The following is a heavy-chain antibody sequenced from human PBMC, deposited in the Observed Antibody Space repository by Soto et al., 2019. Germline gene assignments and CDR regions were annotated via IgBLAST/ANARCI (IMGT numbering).Heavy chain of an antibody. CDR1: GYTFTGYY. CDR2: INPNSGGT. CDR3: ARGFYGSDYYGMDV. D-gene: IGHD3-10*01. J-gene: IGHJ6*02. V-gene: IGHV1-2*02. Sequence: GASVKVSCKASGYTFTGYYIHWVRQAPGQGLEWMAWINPNSGGTKFAQKFQDRISVTRDTSISTAYMDLLSLTSDDTAVYYCARGFYGSDYYGMDVWSQGTTVTVSS.